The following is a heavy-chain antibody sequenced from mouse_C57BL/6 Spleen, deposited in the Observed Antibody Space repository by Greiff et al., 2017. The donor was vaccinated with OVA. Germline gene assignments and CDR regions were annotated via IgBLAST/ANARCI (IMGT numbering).Heavy chain of an antibody. V-gene: IGHV3-6*01. CDR2: ISYDGSN. CDR1: GYSITSGYY. J-gene: IGHJ2*01. CDR3: ARDETLTGFDY. D-gene: IGHD1-1*01. Sequence: EVKLMESGPGLVKPSQSLSLTCSVTGYSITSGYYWNWIRQFPGNKLEWMGYISYDGSNNYNPSLKNRISITRDTSKNQFFLKLNSVTTEDTATYYCARDETLTGFDYWGQGTTLTVSS.